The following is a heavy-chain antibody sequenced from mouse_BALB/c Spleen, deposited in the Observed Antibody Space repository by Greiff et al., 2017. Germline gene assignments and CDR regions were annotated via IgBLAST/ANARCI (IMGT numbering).Heavy chain of an antibody. CDR3: ARGDYGSSYGWYFDV. J-gene: IGHJ1*01. CDR1: GYTFTSYW. V-gene: IGHV1-7*01. D-gene: IGHD1-1*01. CDR2: INPSTGYT. Sequence: QVQLKESGAELAKPGASVKMSCKASGYTFTSYWMHWVKQRPGQGLEWIGYINPSTGYTEYNQKFKDKATLTADKSSSTAYMQLSSLTSEDSAVYYWARGDYGSSYGWYFDVWGAGTTVTVSS.